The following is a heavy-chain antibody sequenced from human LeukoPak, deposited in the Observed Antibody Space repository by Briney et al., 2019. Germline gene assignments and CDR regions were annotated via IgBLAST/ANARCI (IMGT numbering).Heavy chain of an antibody. CDR1: GFTFSSYS. D-gene: IGHD6-19*01. V-gene: IGHV3-21*01. CDR2: ISSSSSYI. CDR3: ARDRYDSSGWYGFDY. J-gene: IGHJ4*02. Sequence: PGGSLRLSCAASGFTFSSYSMNWVRQAPGKGLEWVSSISSSSSYIYYADSVKGRFTISRDNAKNSLYPQMNSLRAEDTAVYYCARDRYDSSGWYGFDYWGQGTLVTVSS.